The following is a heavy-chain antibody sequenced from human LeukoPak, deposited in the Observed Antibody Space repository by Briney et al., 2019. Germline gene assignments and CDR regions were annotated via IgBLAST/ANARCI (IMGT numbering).Heavy chain of an antibody. CDR3: ARDRLGSSSLFDY. D-gene: IGHD6-13*01. J-gene: IGHJ4*02. V-gene: IGHV3-21*01. CDR1: GFTFGNFA. CDR2: ISSSSSYI. Sequence: GGSLRLSCEASGFTFGNFAMNWVRQAPGKGLEWVSSISSSSSYIYYADSVKGRFTISRDNAKNSLYLQMNSLRAEDTAVYYCARDRLGSSSLFDYWGQGTLVTVSS.